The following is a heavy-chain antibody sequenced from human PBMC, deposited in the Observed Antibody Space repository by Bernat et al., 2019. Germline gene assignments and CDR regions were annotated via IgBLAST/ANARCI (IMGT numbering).Heavy chain of an antibody. D-gene: IGHD6-13*01. Sequence: QVQLVESGGGVVQPGRSLRLSCAASGFTFSSYAMHWVRQAPGKGLEWVAVISYDGSNKYYADSVKGRFTISRDNSKNALYLQMNSLRAEDTAVYDCESTAAGLDYWGQGTLVTVSS. CDR3: ESTAAGLDY. J-gene: IGHJ4*02. CDR2: ISYDGSNK. V-gene: IGHV3-30-3*01. CDR1: GFTFSSYA.